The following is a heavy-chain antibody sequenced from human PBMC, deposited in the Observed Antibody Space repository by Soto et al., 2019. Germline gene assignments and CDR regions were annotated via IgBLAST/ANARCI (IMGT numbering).Heavy chain of an antibody. CDR1: GGSISSSSYY. D-gene: IGHD2-15*01. CDR3: ARHDGICSGGSCYSEWFDP. V-gene: IGHV4-39*01. J-gene: IGHJ5*02. CDR2: IYYSGST. Sequence: SETLSLTCTVSGGSISSSSYYWGWIRQPPGKGLEWIGSIYYSGSTYYNPSLKSRVTISVDASKNQFSLKLSSVTAADTAVYYCARHDGICSGGSCYSEWFDPWGQGTLVTVSS.